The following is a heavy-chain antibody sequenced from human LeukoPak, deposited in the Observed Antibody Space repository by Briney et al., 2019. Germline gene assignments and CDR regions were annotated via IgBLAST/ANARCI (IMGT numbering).Heavy chain of an antibody. CDR2: IKQDGSEK. J-gene: IGHJ4*02. CDR3: ARDRLAATLDY. Sequence: GGSLRLSCAVSGFTFSSYWMAWVRQAPGKGLEWVANIKQDGSEKYYVDSVKGRFTVSRDNAKNSLYLQMDSLGAEDTAVYYCARDRLAATLDYWGQGTLVTVSS. CDR1: GFTFSSYW. D-gene: IGHD6-13*01. V-gene: IGHV3-7*01.